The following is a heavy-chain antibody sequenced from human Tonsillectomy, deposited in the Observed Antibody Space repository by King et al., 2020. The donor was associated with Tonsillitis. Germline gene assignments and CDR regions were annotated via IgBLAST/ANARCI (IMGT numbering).Heavy chain of an antibody. CDR2: FYSGGSST. CDR1: GFTFSSYA. D-gene: IGHD4-17*01. J-gene: IGHJ4*02. CDR3: AIIPGSYDYGGYGGYFDY. V-gene: IGHV3-23*03. Sequence: VQLVESGGGLVQPGGSLRLSCAASGFTFSSYAMSWVRQAPGKGLEWVSVFYSGGSSTYYADSVKGRFTISRENSKNTLYLQMNSLRAEDTAVYYCAIIPGSYDYGGYGGYFDYWGQGTLVTVSS.